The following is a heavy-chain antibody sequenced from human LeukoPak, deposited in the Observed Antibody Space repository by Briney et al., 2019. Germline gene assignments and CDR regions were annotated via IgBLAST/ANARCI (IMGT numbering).Heavy chain of an antibody. CDR3: ASTYSIVGATSFDY. Sequence: SETLSLTCTVSGGSISSYYWSWIRQPPGKGLEWIGYIYYSGSTNYNPSLKSRVTISVDTSKNQFSLKLSSVTAADTAVYYCASTYSIVGATSFDYWGQGTLVTVSS. V-gene: IGHV4-59*01. CDR1: GGSISSYY. CDR2: IYYSGST. J-gene: IGHJ4*02. D-gene: IGHD1-26*01.